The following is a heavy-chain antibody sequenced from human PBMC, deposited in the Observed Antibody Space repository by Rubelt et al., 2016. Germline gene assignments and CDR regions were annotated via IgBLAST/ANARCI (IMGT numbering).Heavy chain of an antibody. CDR2: INHSGST. D-gene: IGHD3-22*01. Sequence: QVQLQQWGAGLLKPSETLSLTCAVYGGSFSGYYWSWIRQPPGKGLEWIGEINHSGSTNYNPSLKSRVTISVHTSQNLFSLNLRSVTAADTAVYYCGRGKEGLGVTMMDYWGQGTLVTVSS. CDR3: GRGKEGLGVTMMDY. CDR1: GGSFSGYY. J-gene: IGHJ4*02. V-gene: IGHV4-34*01.